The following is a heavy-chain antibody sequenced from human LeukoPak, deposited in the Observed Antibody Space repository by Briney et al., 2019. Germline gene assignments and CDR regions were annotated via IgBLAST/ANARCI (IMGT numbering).Heavy chain of an antibody. CDR1: GYTFTDYY. D-gene: IGHD2-15*01. J-gene: IGHJ4*02. CDR3: AREEHCSGGSCFDN. CDR2: INPNSGGT. V-gene: IGHV1-2*02. Sequence: ASVKVSCKASGYTFTDYYLHWVRQAPGQGLEWMGWINPNSGGTNYAQKFQGRVTMTRDTSISTAYMELRSLRSDDTAVYFCAREEHCSGGSCFDNWGQGTLVTVSS.